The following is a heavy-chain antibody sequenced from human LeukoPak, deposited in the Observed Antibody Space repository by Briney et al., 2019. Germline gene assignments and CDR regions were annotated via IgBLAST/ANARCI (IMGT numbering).Heavy chain of an antibody. CDR2: ISSSSSTI. Sequence: GGSLRLSCAASGFTFSSYSMNWVRQAPGKGLEWVSYISSSSSTIYYADSVKGRFTISRDNAKNSLYLQMNSLRAEDTAVYYCAELGITMIGGVWGKGTTVSISS. D-gene: IGHD3-10*02. CDR3: AELGITMIGGV. CDR1: GFTFSSYS. J-gene: IGHJ6*04. V-gene: IGHV3-48*04.